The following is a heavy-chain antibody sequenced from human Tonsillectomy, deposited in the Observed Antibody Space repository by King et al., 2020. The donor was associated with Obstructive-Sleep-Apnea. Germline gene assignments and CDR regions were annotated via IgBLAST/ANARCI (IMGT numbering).Heavy chain of an antibody. CDR1: GFTFSDYY. V-gene: IGHV3-11*01. D-gene: IGHD3-10*01. CDR2: ISSSGSTI. J-gene: IGHJ6*02. CDR3: ARDHEGLWFGELLRGMDV. Sequence: VQLVESGGGLVKPGGSLRLSCAASGFTFSDYYMSWLRQAPGKGLEWVSYISSSGSTIYYADSVKGRFTISRDNAKNSLYLQMNSLRAEDTAVYYCARDHEGLWFGELLRGMDVWGQGTTVTVSS.